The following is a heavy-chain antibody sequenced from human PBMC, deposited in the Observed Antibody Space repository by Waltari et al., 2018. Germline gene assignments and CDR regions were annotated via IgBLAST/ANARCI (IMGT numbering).Heavy chain of an antibody. D-gene: IGHD3-22*01. V-gene: IGHV3-53*01. CDR3: ARDVGLYYDSSGYLDY. CDR2: IYSGGGT. Sequence: EVQLVESGGGLIQPGGSLRLSCAASGFTVSRNYMSWVRQAPGKGLEWVSVIYSGGGTYYADSVKGRFTISRDNSKNTLYLQMNSLRAEDTAVYYCARDVGLYYDSSGYLDYWGQGTLVTVSS. J-gene: IGHJ4*02. CDR1: GFTVSRNY.